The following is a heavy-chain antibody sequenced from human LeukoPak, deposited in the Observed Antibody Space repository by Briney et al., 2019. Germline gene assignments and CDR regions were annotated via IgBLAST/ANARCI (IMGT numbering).Heavy chain of an antibody. CDR2: ISYDGSNK. CDR3: AKDGDYDSSGYYYYYGMDV. V-gene: IGHV3-30*18. D-gene: IGHD3-22*01. CDR1: GFTFSSYG. J-gene: IGHJ6*02. Sequence: SGGSLGLSCAASGFTFSSYGMHWVRQAPGKGLEWVAVISYDGSNKYYADSVKGRFTISRDNSKNTLYLQMNSLRAEDTAVYYCAKDGDYDSSGYYYYYGMDVWGQGTTVTVSS.